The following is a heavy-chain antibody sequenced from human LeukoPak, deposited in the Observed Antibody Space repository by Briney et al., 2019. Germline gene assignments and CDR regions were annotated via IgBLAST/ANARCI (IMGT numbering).Heavy chain of an antibody. CDR3: AREGDYYGSVNYYSFDY. CDR2: IYTSGST. V-gene: IGHV4-4*07. Sequence: SETLSLTCTVSGASFSSYYWNWIRQPAGKGLEWIGRIYTSGSTNYNPSLKSRVTMSADTSKNQFSLKLSSVTAADTAVYYCAREGDYYGSVNYYSFDYWGRGTLVTVSS. J-gene: IGHJ4*02. CDR1: GASFSSYY. D-gene: IGHD3-10*01.